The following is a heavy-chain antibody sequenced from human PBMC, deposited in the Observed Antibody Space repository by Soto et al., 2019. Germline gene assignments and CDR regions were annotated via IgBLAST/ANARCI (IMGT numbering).Heavy chain of an antibody. CDR1: GGCVRSYA. J-gene: IGHJ5*02. D-gene: IGHD6-13*01. V-gene: IGHV4-59*02. CDR3: ARTLAAPHWFDP. Sequence: HWERLWLTCPACGGCVRSYAGGGTRQPPGKGLEWMGYIYYSGSTNYNPSLTSRVTISVDTSKNQLSLKLSSVTAADTAVYYCARTLAAPHWFDPWRHGTLVSVSA. CDR2: IYYSGST.